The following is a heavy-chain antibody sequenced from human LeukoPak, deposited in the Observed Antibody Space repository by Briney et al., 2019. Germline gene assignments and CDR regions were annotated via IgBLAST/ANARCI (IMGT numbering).Heavy chain of an antibody. CDR1: GFTFSSYG. V-gene: IGHV3-30*18. Sequence: GRSLRLSCAASGFTFSSYGMHWVRQAPGKGLEWVAVISYDGSNKYYADSVKGRFTISRDNSKNTLYLQMSSLRAEDTAVYYCAKDHIVVVVAATPDYWGQGTLVTVSS. D-gene: IGHD2-15*01. CDR2: ISYDGSNK. J-gene: IGHJ4*02. CDR3: AKDHIVVVVAATPDY.